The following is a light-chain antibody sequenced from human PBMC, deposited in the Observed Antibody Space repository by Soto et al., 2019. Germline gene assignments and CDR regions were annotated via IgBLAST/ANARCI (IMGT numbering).Light chain of an antibody. CDR2: RAD. CDR1: SSNIGSNY. Sequence: QAVVTQPPSASGAPGQTVTISCSGRSSNIGSNYVYWYQQLPETAPRLLLYRADQRPSGIPDRFSGSKSGTSASLAISGLRSEDEAEYYCAAWDDTLSGLVFGGGTKLTVL. J-gene: IGLJ2*01. V-gene: IGLV1-47*01. CDR3: AAWDDTLSGLV.